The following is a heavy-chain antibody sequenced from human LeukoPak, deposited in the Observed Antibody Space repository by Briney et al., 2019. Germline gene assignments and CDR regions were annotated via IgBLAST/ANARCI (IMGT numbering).Heavy chain of an antibody. CDR1: GFTFSSYS. CDR2: ISSSSSYI. D-gene: IGHD1-26*01. V-gene: IGHV3-21*01. J-gene: IGHJ3*02. CDR3: ARESRAGGDAFDI. Sequence: PGGSLRLSCAASGFTFSSYSMNWVRQAQGKGLEWLSAISSSSSYIYYADSVKGRFTISRDNAKNSLYLQMNSLRAEDTAVYYCARESRAGGDAFDIWGQGTMVTVSS.